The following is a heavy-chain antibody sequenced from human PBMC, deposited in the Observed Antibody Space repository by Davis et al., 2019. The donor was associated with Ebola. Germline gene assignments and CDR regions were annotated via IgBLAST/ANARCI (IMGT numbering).Heavy chain of an antibody. D-gene: IGHD6-25*01. CDR1: GGSIRAYS. V-gene: IGHV4-59*12. CDR3: ARGPPGEGGYVDYFDS. Sequence: MPSETLSLTCSVSGGSIRAYSWSWNRQPPGKGLEWIGFIYYTGSTNYNPSFKSRATIAVDTSKKWFSLKLTSVTAEDTAVYYCARGPPGEGGYVDYFDSWGQGTLVTVSS. J-gene: IGHJ4*02. CDR2: IYYTGST.